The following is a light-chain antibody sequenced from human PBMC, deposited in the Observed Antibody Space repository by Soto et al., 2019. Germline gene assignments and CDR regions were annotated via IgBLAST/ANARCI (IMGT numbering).Light chain of an antibody. CDR3: AAWDDSLNGPYV. J-gene: IGLJ1*01. Sequence: QSALTQPASVSGSPGQSITISCTGTSSDVGGYNYVSWYQQHPGKAPKLMISDVSNRPSGVPDRFSGSKSGTSASLAISGLQSEDEADYYCAAWDDSLNGPYVFGTGTKVTVL. CDR2: DVS. V-gene: IGLV2-14*01. CDR1: SSDVGGYNY.